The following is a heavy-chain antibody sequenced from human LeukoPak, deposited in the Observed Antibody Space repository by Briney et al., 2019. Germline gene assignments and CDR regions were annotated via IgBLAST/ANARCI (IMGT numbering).Heavy chain of an antibody. Sequence: SETLSLTCAVSGGSISSSNWWSWVRQPPGKGLEWIGEIYHSGSTNYIPSLKSRVTISVDKSKNQFSLKLSSVTAADTAVYYCARDRDSSGYYYYYYGMDVWGQGTTVTVSS. V-gene: IGHV4-4*02. CDR1: GGSISSSNW. J-gene: IGHJ6*02. CDR2: IYHSGST. D-gene: IGHD3-22*01. CDR3: ARDRDSSGYYYYYYGMDV.